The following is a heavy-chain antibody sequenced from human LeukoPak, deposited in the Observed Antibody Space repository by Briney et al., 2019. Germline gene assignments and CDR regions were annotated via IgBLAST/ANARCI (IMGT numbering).Heavy chain of an antibody. CDR2: IRFDGTSK. V-gene: IGHV3-30*02. CDR1: GFTFSNYG. J-gene: IGHJ6*03. CDR3: AKGAYSNYAGYYYYYMDV. Sequence: PGGSLRLSCAASGFTFSNYGMHWVRQAPGKGLEWVAFIRFDGTSKFYADSVKARFTISRDNSKNSLYLQMNSLRAEDTALYYCAKGAYSNYAGYYYYYMDVWGKGTTVTVSS. D-gene: IGHD4-11*01.